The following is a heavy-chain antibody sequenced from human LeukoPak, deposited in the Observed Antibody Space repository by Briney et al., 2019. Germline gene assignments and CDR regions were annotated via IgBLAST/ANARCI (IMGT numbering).Heavy chain of an antibody. CDR2: IHYSGTT. D-gene: IGHD6-19*01. J-gene: IGHJ4*02. CDR3: ARDYTLYISGWFPDY. V-gene: IGHV4-39*07. Sequence: SETLSLTCTVSGGSISSSSYYWGWIRQPPGKGLEWIGSIHYSGTTHYNPSLKSRVTISVDTSKNQFSLKLTSVTAADTATYYCARDYTLYISGWFPDYWAQGTLVTVSS. CDR1: GGSISSSSYY.